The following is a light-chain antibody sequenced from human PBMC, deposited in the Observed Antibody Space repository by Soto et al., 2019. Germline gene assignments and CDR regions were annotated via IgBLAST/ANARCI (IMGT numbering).Light chain of an antibody. CDR1: QSISSR. Sequence: EIEMTQSPGTLSASVGDRVTLTCRASQSISSRFAWYQQKPGKTPKLLIYDASSLASGVPSRFSGSGSGTEFTLTISRLEPDDFAVYYCQQYSSYPWTFGQGTKVEIK. V-gene: IGKV1-5*01. CDR2: DAS. J-gene: IGKJ1*01. CDR3: QQYSSYPWT.